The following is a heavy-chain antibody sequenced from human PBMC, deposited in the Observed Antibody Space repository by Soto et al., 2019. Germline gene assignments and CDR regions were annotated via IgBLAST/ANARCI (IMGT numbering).Heavy chain of an antibody. Sequence: PSETLSLTCAVSGGSISGSNWWSWVRQPPGKGLEWIGEIYHSGSTNYNPSLKSRVTISVDKSKNQFSLKLSSVTAADTAVYYCARVPASIAAAGSNWFDPWGQGTLVTVSS. D-gene: IGHD6-13*01. V-gene: IGHV4-4*02. CDR3: ARVPASIAAAGSNWFDP. J-gene: IGHJ5*02. CDR2: IYHSGST. CDR1: GGSISGSNW.